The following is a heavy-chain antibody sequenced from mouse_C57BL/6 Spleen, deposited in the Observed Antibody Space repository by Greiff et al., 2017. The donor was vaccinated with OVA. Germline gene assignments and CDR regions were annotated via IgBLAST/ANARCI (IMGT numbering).Heavy chain of an antibody. V-gene: IGHV1-69*01. J-gene: IGHJ4*01. CDR3: ARELRPDYYAMDY. CDR2: IDPSDSYT. D-gene: IGHD2-12*01. Sequence: QVQLQQSGAELVMPGASVKLSCKASGYTFTSYWMHWVKQRPGQGLEWIGEIDPSDSYTNYNQKFKGKSTLTVDKSSSTAYMQLSSLTSEDSAVYYCARELRPDYYAMDYWGQGTSVTVSS. CDR1: GYTFTSYW.